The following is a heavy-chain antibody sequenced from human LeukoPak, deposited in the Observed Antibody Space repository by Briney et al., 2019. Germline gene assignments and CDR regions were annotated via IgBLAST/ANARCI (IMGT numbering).Heavy chain of an antibody. V-gene: IGHV3-30*14. CDR3: ARATHEYSDCDY. CDR1: GSSLSANT. Sequence: GGSLRLSCAASGSSLSANTMHWVRQDPDKGLEWGAVITYDASKKNYADSVKGRFTMSRDNSTNTLFLQMNSLSSEDTAVYYCARATHEYSDCDYWGQGTLVTVSS. D-gene: IGHD4-11*01. J-gene: IGHJ4*02. CDR2: ITYDASKK.